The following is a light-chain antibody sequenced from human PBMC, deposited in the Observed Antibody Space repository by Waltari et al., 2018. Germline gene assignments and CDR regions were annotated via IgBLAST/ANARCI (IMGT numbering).Light chain of an antibody. J-gene: IGKJ2*01. Sequence: EIVMTQSPATLSVSAGEEATLSCRASQNINRNLAWYQQKTGHSPVPLIYGASVRATGVPARFSGSGSGTDFTRTISSLQSEDFAVYYCQQYNYWHTFGQGTKLEIK. CDR3: QQYNYWHT. V-gene: IGKV3-15*01. CDR2: GAS. CDR1: QNINRN.